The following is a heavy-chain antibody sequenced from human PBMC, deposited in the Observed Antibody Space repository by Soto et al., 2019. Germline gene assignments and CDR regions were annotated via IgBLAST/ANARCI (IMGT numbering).Heavy chain of an antibody. CDR3: ARLELTGLDN. V-gene: IGHV5-51*01. CDR1: GYTFATHW. J-gene: IGHJ4*02. Sequence: PGESLKISCKGSGYTFATHWIAWVRQMPGKGLEWMGIIYPGDSDTRYSPSFQGQVTISADKSFSTAYLQWSGLKASDTAIYFCARLELTGLDNWGQGTSVTVSS. D-gene: IGHD3-9*01. CDR2: IYPGDSDT.